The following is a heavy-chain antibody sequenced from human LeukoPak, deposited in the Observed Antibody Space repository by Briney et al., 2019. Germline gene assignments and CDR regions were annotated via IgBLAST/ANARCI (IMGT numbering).Heavy chain of an antibody. D-gene: IGHD5-18*01. CDR1: GFTFSDYE. CDR3: ARYGYGGGFDY. J-gene: IGHJ4*02. V-gene: IGHV3-48*03. CDR2: ISSRAATT. Sequence: GGSLRLSCAASGFTFSDYEMNWVRQAPGKGLEWVSYISSRAATTYYADSVQGRFTISRDDTKTSLFLQMDSLRAEDTAIYYCARYGYGGGFDYWGQGTLVPVSS.